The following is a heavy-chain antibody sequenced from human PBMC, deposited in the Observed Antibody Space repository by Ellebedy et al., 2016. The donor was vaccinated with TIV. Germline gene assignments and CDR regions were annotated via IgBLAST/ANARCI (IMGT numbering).Heavy chain of an antibody. CDR3: ARTYYYDSSGYYLAY. CDR1: GFTFSNNS. CDR2: ISSTGTTI. Sequence: GESLKISCAASGFTFSNNSMNWVRQAPGKGLEWVSYISSTGTTIYYADSVKGRFTISRDNAKISLYLQMNSLRAEDTAVYYCARTYYYDSSGYYLAYWGQGTLVTVSS. V-gene: IGHV3-48*04. J-gene: IGHJ4*02. D-gene: IGHD3-22*01.